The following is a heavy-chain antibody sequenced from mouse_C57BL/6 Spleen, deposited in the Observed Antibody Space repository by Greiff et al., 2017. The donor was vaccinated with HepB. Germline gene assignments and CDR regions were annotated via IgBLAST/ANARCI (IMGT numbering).Heavy chain of an antibody. D-gene: IGHD3-2*02. CDR1: GYTFTSYW. J-gene: IGHJ2*01. Sequence: QVQLKQPGAELVKPGASVKMSCKASGYTFTSYWITWVKQRPGQGLEWIGDIYPGSGSTNYNEKFKSKATRTVDTSSSTAYMQLSSLTSEDSAVYYCARDSSGIFDYWGQGTTLTVSS. CDR2: IYPGSGST. V-gene: IGHV1-55*01. CDR3: ARDSSGIFDY.